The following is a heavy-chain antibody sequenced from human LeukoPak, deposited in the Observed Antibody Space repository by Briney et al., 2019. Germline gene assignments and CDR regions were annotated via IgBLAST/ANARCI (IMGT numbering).Heavy chain of an antibody. J-gene: IGHJ5*02. CDR2: INCNSRDT. V-gene: IGHV1-2*02. CDR3: ARLVYDTTGGYSYDH. CDR1: GYTLTGYY. D-gene: IGHD3-22*01. Sequence: ASGKVCGTASGYTLTGYYIHWGRQAPGQGLGWRGWINCNSRDTHYAQRFQGRVPMTRDTSISTAYMELSRLTSDDTAVYYCARLVYDTTGGYSYDHWGQGTLVTVSS.